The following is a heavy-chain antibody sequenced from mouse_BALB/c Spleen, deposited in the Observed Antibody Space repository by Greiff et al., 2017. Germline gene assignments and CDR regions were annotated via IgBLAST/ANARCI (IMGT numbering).Heavy chain of an antibody. V-gene: IGHV1-14*01. CDR1: GYTFTSYV. CDR2: LNPYNDGT. CDR3: ARVPDRYGCAY. D-gene: IGHD2-14*01. Sequence: EVQLQQSGPELVKPGASVKMSCKASGYTFTSYVMHWVKQKPGQGLEWIGYLNPYNDGTKYNEKFKGKATLTSDKSSSTAYMELSSLTSEDSAVYYCARVPDRYGCAYWGQGTLVTVSA. J-gene: IGHJ3*01.